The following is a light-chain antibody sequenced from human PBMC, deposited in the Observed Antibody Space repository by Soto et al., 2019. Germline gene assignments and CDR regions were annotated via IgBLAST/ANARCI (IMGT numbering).Light chain of an antibody. CDR1: ISDVGAYNY. CDR3: SSFEGSNNLL. Sequence: QSALTQPPSASGSPGQSVTISCTGTISDVGAYNYVSWYQQHPGKAPKLMIYEVSQRPSGVPDRFSGSKSGNTASLTVSGLQADDEATYYCSSFEGSNNLLFGGGTKLTVL. CDR2: EVS. V-gene: IGLV2-8*01. J-gene: IGLJ2*01.